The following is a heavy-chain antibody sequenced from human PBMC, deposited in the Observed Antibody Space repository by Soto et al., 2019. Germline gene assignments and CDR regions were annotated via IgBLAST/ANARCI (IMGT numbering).Heavy chain of an antibody. CDR3: ARDADCSSGACYIGY. CDR2: ISTDNGNT. D-gene: IGHD2-8*01. CDR1: GYTFTSYG. J-gene: IGHJ4*02. Sequence: QVQLVQSGTEVKKPGASVKVSCKASGYTFTSYGLSWVRQAPGQGLEWMGWISTDNGNTNYAQKLQGRVTMTTDPSTSTGYMELRSLKSDDTAVYYCARDADCSSGACYIGYWGQGTLVTVSS. V-gene: IGHV1-18*01.